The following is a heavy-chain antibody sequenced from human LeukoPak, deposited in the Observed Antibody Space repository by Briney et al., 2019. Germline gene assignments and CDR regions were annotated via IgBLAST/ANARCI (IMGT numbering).Heavy chain of an antibody. CDR3: TSNHDSSGYTPDY. J-gene: IGHJ4*02. CDR1: GFTFGDYA. Sequence: PGGSLRLSCTASGFTFGDYAMTWYRQAPGKGLEWVGFIRTKPYGEMTEYAASVKGGFIISRDDSKNTAYLQMNSLKTEDTAVYYCTSNHDSSGYTPDYWGQGTLVTVSS. CDR2: IRTKPYGEMT. D-gene: IGHD3-22*01. V-gene: IGHV3-49*03.